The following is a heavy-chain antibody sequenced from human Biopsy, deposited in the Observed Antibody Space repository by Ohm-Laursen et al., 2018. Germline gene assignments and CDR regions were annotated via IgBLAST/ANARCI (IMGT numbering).Heavy chain of an antibody. V-gene: IGHV4-31*01. CDR1: GGSISSGGSH. CDR2: IFNSANT. J-gene: IGHJ5*02. CDR3: ARGDYFDSNGYFWFDP. D-gene: IGHD3-22*01. Sequence: SQTLSLTCTVSGGSISSGGSHWSWIRQRPGKGLEWIGYIFNSANTYYNPSLKNLITISGDTSKNQFSLKLNSVTAADTAVYYCARGDYFDSNGYFWFDPWGQGTLVTVSS.